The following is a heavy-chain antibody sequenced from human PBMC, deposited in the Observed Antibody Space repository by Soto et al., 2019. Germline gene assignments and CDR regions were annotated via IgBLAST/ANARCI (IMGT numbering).Heavy chain of an antibody. CDR3: AKDRGITMVRGVIITLGSCMDV. CDR1: GFTFSSYA. CDR2: ISGSGGST. V-gene: IGHV3-23*01. Sequence: GGSLRLSCAASGFTFSSYAMSWVRQAPGKGLELFSAISGSGGSTYYADSVKGRFTISRDNSKNTLYLQMNSLRAEDTAVYYCAKDRGITMVRGVIITLGSCMDVWGQGTTVTVSS. D-gene: IGHD3-10*01. J-gene: IGHJ6*02.